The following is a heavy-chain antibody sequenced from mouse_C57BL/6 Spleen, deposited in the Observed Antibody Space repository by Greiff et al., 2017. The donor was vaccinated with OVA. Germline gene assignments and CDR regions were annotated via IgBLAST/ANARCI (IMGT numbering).Heavy chain of an antibody. CDR3: ARLATVVAPGYFDV. CDR1: GYAFSSSW. V-gene: IGHV1-82*01. Sequence: QVQLQQSGPELVKPGASVKISCKASGYAFSSSWMNWVKQRPGKGLEWIGRIYPGDGDTNYNGKFKGKATLTADKSSSTAYMQLSSLTSEDSAVYFCARLATVVAPGYFDVWGTGTTVTVSS. J-gene: IGHJ1*03. D-gene: IGHD1-1*01. CDR2: IYPGDGDT.